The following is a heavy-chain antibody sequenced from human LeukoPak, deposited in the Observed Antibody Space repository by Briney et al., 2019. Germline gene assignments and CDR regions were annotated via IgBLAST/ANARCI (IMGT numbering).Heavy chain of an antibody. Sequence: SVKVSCKASGGTFSSYAISWVRQAPGQGLEWMGGIIPIFGTANYAQKFQGRVTITADESTSTAYMELNSLRAEDTAVYYCAREGPDVGGFDPRGQGTLVTVSS. V-gene: IGHV1-69*13. CDR1: GGTFSSYA. J-gene: IGHJ5*02. CDR3: AREGPDVGGFDP. CDR2: IIPIFGTA.